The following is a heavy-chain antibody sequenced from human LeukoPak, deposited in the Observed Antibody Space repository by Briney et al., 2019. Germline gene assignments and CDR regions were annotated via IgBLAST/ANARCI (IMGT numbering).Heavy chain of an antibody. CDR3: ARGRHCSAGSCYWFDP. CDR2: INPNSGGI. D-gene: IGHD2-15*01. V-gene: IGHV1-2*02. Sequence: GASVKVSCKASGYTFTSYYMHWVRQAPGQGLEWMGWINPNSGGINYALKFQGRVTMTSDTSISTAYMELSRLKSDDTAVYYRARGRHCSAGSCYWFDPRGQGTLVTVSS. CDR1: GYTFTSYY. J-gene: IGHJ5*02.